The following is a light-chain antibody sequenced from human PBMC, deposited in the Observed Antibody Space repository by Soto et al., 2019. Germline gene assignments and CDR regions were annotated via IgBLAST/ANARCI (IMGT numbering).Light chain of an antibody. Sequence: EIVLTQSPGTLSLSPGERATLSCRASQSVSSSYLAWYHQKPGQAPRLLIFGASSRATGIPDRFSGSGSGTDFTLTISRLVAGDFDLDYCQLYGSSPFTFGPGTNVAI. V-gene: IGKV3-20*01. J-gene: IGKJ3*01. CDR3: QLYGSSPFT. CDR1: QSVSSSY. CDR2: GAS.